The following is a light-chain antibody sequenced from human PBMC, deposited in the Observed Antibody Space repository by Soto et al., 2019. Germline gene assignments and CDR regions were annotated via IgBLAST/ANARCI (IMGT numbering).Light chain of an antibody. J-gene: IGKJ1*01. V-gene: IGKV3-20*01. CDR2: GTS. CDR3: QQYGFSPRT. CDR1: ENIYTN. Sequence: EIVMTQSPATLSVSPGEGATLSCRASENIYTNLAWYQQKPGQAPRLLIHGTSSRATGIPDRFSGSGSGTDFTLTITRLEPEDFAVYYCQQYGFSPRTFGQGTKVDIK.